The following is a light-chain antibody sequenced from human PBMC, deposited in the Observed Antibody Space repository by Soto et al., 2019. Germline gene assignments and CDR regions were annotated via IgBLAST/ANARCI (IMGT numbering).Light chain of an antibody. J-gene: IGLJ1*01. CDR3: AAWDDSLNAL. CDR1: SSNIGDNP. V-gene: IGLV1-44*01. CDR2: IND. Sequence: QSVLTQPPSASGTPGQRITISCSGSSSNIGDNPVIWYQQLPGAAPKLLIYINDQRPSGVPDRFSGSKSGTSASLAISGLQPEDEADYYCAAWDDSLNALFGTGTKLTVL.